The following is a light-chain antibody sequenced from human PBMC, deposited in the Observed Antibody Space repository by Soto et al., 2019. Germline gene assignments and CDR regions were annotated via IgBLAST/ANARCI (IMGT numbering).Light chain of an antibody. CDR2: KVS. CDR1: RSLIYTDGNTY. CDR3: MQGTHWPYT. J-gene: IGKJ2*01. V-gene: IGKV2-30*01. Sequence: DVVMTQSPLSLPVTLGQPASISCRASRSLIYTDGNTYLNWFHQRPGQSPRRLFSKVSNRDSGVPDRFGGSGSGTDFTLKISRVEAGDVGLYYCMQGTHWPYTFGQGTKLEIK.